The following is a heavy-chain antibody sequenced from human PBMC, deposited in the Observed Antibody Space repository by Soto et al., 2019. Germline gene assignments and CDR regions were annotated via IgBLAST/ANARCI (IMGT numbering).Heavy chain of an antibody. D-gene: IGHD5-18*01. CDR1: GGTFYTYT. CDR2: ITPIYPTT. Sequence: SVKVSCKASGGTFYTYTFSWVRQAPGQGLEWMGSITPIYPTTNYAERFQGRLTITADGSTRTAYMDLTSLTSEDTAVYYCARIPRYSLPTSDDLDSWGQGTLVTVSS. J-gene: IGHJ4*02. CDR3: ARIPRYSLPTSDDLDS. V-gene: IGHV1-69*13.